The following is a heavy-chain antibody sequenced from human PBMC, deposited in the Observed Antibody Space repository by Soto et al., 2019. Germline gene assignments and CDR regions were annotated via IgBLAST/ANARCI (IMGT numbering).Heavy chain of an antibody. D-gene: IGHD5-18*01. CDR1: GASVSGFY. CDR2: VFHSGSS. J-gene: IGHJ5*02. Sequence: PSEPLSLTRTVSGASVSGFYWSWIRQPPGKGLEWIGYVFHSGSSNYNPSLKSRVTISVDTSKNQFSLKLSSVTAADTAVDYCARAGGGYSYGSVLVLFDPWGQGTLVTVPQ. CDR3: ARAGGGYSYGSVLVLFDP. V-gene: IGHV4-59*02.